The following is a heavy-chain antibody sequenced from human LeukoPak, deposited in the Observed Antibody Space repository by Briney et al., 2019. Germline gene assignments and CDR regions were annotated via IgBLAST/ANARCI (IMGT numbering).Heavy chain of an antibody. V-gene: IGHV1-69*13. D-gene: IGHD6-13*01. Sequence: ASVKVSCKASGGTFTSYAISWVRQAPGQGLEWMGGIIPIFGTANYAQKFQGRVTITADESTSTAYMELSSLRSEDTAVYYCARDAAVGSDAFHIWGQGTMVTVSS. CDR2: IIPIFGTA. J-gene: IGHJ3*02. CDR3: ARDAAVGSDAFHI. CDR1: GGTFTSYA.